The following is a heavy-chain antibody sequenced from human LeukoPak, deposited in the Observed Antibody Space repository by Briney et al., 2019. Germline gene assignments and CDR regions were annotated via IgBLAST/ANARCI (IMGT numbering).Heavy chain of an antibody. D-gene: IGHD6-19*01. CDR3: ARGSYSSGWDP. CDR1: GFTFSNYW. J-gene: IGHJ5*02. CDR2: INSDGSST. V-gene: IGHV3-74*01. Sequence: GGSLRLSCAASGFTFSNYWMHWVRQAPGKGLVWVSRINSDGSSTRYADSVKGRFTISRDNAKNTLYLQMNSLSAEDTAVYYCARGSYSSGWDPWGQGTLVTVSS.